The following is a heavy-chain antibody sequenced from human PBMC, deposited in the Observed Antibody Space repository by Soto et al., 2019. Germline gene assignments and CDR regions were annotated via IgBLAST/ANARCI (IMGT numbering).Heavy chain of an antibody. J-gene: IGHJ6*02. D-gene: IGHD5-18*01. CDR1: GYTFISYG. V-gene: IGHV1-18*01. Sequence: ASVKVSCKASGYTFISYGISWVRQAPGQGLEWMGWISPYNDDTKYSQKIQGRVSLTTDTSTRTAYMQLRSLRSDDTAIYYCARDGCYAGLGGNSYGYSQQRHPGMDVWGQ. CDR2: ISPYNDDT. CDR3: ARDGCYAGLGGNSYGYSQQRHPGMDV.